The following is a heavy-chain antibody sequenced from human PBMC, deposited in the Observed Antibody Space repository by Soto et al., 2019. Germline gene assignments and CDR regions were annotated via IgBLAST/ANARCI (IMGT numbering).Heavy chain of an antibody. V-gene: IGHV1-2*04. J-gene: IGHJ4*02. D-gene: IGHD5-12*01. Sequence: GASVKVSCKTSGYTFTNYYIHWLRQAPGQGLEWMGWTNPNSGGTNYAQKFQGWVTITRDTSISTAYMELSSLKSDDTAVYYCARYGGYSGYDWFFDYWGQGTLVTVSA. CDR2: TNPNSGGT. CDR1: GYTFTNYY. CDR3: ARYGGYSGYDWFFDY.